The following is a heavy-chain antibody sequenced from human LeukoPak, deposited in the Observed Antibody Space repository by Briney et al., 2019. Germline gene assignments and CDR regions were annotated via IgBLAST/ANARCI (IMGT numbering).Heavy chain of an antibody. CDR3: ASRRTAAGPEGIDY. J-gene: IGHJ4*02. V-gene: IGHV4-59*01. CDR2: IYYSGIT. Sequence: PSETLSLTCTVSGGSISSYYWSWVRQPPGKGLEWIGYIYYSGITKYNPSLKSRVTISVETSKNQFSLKLTSVTAADPAVYYCASRRTAAGPEGIDYWGQGTLVTVSS. D-gene: IGHD6-13*01. CDR1: GGSISSYY.